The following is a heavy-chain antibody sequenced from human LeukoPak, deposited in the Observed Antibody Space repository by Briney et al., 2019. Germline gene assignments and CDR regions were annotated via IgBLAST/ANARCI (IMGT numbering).Heavy chain of an antibody. CDR2: IYYSGST. Sequence: SQTLSLTCTVSGGSISSGGYYWSWIRQHPGKGLEWIGYIYYSGSTYYNPSLKSRVTISVGTSKNQFSLKLSSVTAADTAVYYCARLVVVTAIRYFDLWGRGTLVTVSS. CDR1: GGSISSGGYY. J-gene: IGHJ2*01. V-gene: IGHV4-31*03. D-gene: IGHD2-21*02. CDR3: ARLVVVTAIRYFDL.